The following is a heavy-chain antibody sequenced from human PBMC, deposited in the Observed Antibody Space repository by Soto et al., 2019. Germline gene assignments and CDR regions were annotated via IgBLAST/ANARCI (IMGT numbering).Heavy chain of an antibody. CDR1: GGSIRSTRYY. J-gene: IGHJ1*01. CDR2: IYHTGAT. V-gene: IGHV4-39*02. D-gene: IGHD1-1*01. CDR3: AREDRDDNRGPGN. Sequence: SETLSLTCSVFGGSIRSTRYYWGWVRQPPGKGLEWLGSIYHTGATQYDPSLEGRVTMSVDTSMNQFSLKLRFVTAADSAIYYCAREDRDDNRGPGNWGQRTLVTVSS.